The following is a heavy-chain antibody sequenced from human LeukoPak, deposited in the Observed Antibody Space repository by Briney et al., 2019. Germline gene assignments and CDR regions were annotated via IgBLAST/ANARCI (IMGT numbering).Heavy chain of an antibody. V-gene: IGHV1-2*02. J-gene: IGHJ3*01. CDR2: INPNSGGT. D-gene: IGHD1-26*01. CDR3: ARVKCSGSQPPCDAFDF. CDR1: GYTFTGYY. Sequence: ASVKVSCKASGYTFTGYYMHWVRQAPGQGLEWMGWINPNSGGTNYAQKFQGRVTMTRDTSISTAYMELSRLRSDDTAVYYCARVKCSGSQPPCDAFDFWGQGTMVTVSS.